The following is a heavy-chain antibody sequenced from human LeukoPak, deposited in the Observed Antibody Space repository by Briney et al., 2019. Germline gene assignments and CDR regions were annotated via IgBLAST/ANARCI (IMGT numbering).Heavy chain of an antibody. D-gene: IGHD6-6*01. J-gene: IGHJ6*03. CDR2: IIPIFGTA. CDR1: GGTFSSYA. V-gene: IGHV1-69*05. CDR3: ASGAESARPFYYYMDV. Sequence: SVKVSCKASGGTFSSYAISWVRQAPGQGLEWMGRIIPIFGTANYAQKFQGRVTITTDESTSTAYMELSSLRSEDTAVYYCASGAESARPFYYYMDVWSKGTTVTVSS.